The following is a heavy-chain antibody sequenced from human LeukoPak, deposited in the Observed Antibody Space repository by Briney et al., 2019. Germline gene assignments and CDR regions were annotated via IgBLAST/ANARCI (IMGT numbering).Heavy chain of an antibody. CDR1: GGSISSYY. Sequence: SETLSLTCTVSGGSISSYYWSWIRQPPGKGLEWIGYIYYSGSTNYNPSLKSRVTISVDTSKNQFSLKLSPVTAADTAVYYCARSYYDSSGYQPFDYWGQGTLVTWGQGTLVTVSS. J-gene: IGHJ4*02. CDR2: IYYSGST. D-gene: IGHD3-22*01. CDR3: ARSYYDSSGYQPFDYWGQGTLVT. V-gene: IGHV4-59*08.